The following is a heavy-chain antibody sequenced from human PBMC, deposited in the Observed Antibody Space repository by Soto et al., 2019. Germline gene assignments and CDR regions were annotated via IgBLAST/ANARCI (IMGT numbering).Heavy chain of an antibody. D-gene: IGHD3-16*01. CDR2: IQSTADGGTT. CDR3: TTGLGYYDPYGMDV. Sequence: PGGSLRLSCAASGFTFTDAWMSWVRQAPGTGLEWVGRIQSTADGGTTEYAAPVKGRFTISRDDSQNTKTTLYLQMNSLRSEDTAVYYCTTGLGYYDPYGMDVWGQGTTVTVSS. V-gene: IGHV3-15*01. CDR1: GFTFTDAW. J-gene: IGHJ6*02.